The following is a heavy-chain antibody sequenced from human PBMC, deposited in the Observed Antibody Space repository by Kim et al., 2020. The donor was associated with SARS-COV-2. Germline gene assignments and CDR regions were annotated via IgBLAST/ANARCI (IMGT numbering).Heavy chain of an antibody. D-gene: IGHD5-12*01. V-gene: IGHV4-34*01. CDR3: ARGAVGLRGRRGYFDY. J-gene: IGHJ4*02. Sequence: SLKSRVTISVDTSKNQFSLKLSSVTAADTAVYYCARGAVGLRGRRGYFDYWGQGTLVTVSS.